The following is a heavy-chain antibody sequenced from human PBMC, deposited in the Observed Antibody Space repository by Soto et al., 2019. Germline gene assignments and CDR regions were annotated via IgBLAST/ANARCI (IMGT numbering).Heavy chain of an antibody. CDR1: GFSLSSTGMC. CDR3: ARVVSAGAYYYYGMYV. CDR2: IDWADDK. V-gene: IGHV2-70*12. J-gene: IGHJ6*02. Sequence: SGPTLVNPTQTLTLTCAFSGFSLSSTGMCVSWIRQPPGRALEWLALIDWADDKYYSTSLKTRLTLSKDASINQVVLTMADMDPADTAIYYCARVVSAGAYYYYGMYVWAPGTTVTVSS. D-gene: IGHD2-2*01.